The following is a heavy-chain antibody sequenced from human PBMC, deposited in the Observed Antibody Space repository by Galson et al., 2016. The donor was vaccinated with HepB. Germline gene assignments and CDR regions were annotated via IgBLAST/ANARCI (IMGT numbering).Heavy chain of an antibody. CDR2: ISGRGGRT. CDR3: AKDRAVATIPDGFGP. J-gene: IGHJ5*02. CDR1: GFTFSSYA. V-gene: IGHV3-23*01. Sequence: SLRLSCAASGFTFSSYAMSWVRQAPGKGLEWVSAISGRGGRTYYAGSVKGRFTISRDNSKNTLYLQMNSLRAEDTAVYYCAKDRAVATIPDGFGPWGQGTLVTVSS. D-gene: IGHD5-12*01.